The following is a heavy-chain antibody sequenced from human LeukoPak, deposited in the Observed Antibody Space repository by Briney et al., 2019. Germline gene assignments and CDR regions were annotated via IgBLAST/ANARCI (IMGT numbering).Heavy chain of an antibody. D-gene: IGHD6-19*01. CDR2: ITSRGYI. J-gene: IGHJ4*02. CDR1: GFTFSNDA. Sequence: GGSLRLSYAASGFTFSNDAMTCVRQAPGKGLELVSVITSRGYIFYGNSVKCRFTISRDNAKNTLYLNMNSLRVDATAVYYCGKEGLLSGWLDYWGQGTLVTLSS. CDR3: GKEGLLSGWLDY. V-gene: IGHV3-23*01.